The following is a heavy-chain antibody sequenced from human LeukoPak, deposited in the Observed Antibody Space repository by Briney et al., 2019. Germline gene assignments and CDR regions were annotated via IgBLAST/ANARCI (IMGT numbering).Heavy chain of an antibody. Sequence: PSETLSLTCTVSGGSISSSSYYWGWIRQPPGKGLEWIGSIYYSGSTYYNPSLKSRVTISVDTSKNQFSLKLSSVTAADTAVYYCASQLQYSVTPNWFDPWGQGTLVTVSS. D-gene: IGHD4-17*01. V-gene: IGHV4-39*07. J-gene: IGHJ5*02. CDR1: GGSISSSSYY. CDR3: ASQLQYSVTPNWFDP. CDR2: IYYSGST.